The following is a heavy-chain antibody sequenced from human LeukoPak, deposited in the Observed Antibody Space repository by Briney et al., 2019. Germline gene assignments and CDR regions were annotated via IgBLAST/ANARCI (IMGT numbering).Heavy chain of an antibody. D-gene: IGHD3-3*01. J-gene: IGHJ6*02. Sequence: ASVKVSCKASGYTFTSYAMNWVRQAPGQGLEWMGWINTNTGNPTYAQGFTGRFVFSLDTSVSTAYLQISSLKAEDTAVYYCARDWSPAVTYYYGMDVWGQGTTVTVSS. CDR3: ARDWSPAVTYYYGMDV. CDR2: INTNTGNP. CDR1: GYTFTSYA. V-gene: IGHV7-4-1*02.